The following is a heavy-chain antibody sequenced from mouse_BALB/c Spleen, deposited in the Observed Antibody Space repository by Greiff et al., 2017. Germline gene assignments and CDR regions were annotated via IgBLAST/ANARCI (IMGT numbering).Heavy chain of an antibody. Sequence: EVQLQESGPGLVKPSQSLSLTCSVTGYSITSGYYWNWIRQFPGNKLEWMGYISYDGSNNYNPSLKNRISITRDTSKNQFFLKLNSVTTEDTATYYCASLNYGLVAYWGQGTLVTVSA. CDR3: ASLNYGLVAY. CDR1: GYSITSGYY. V-gene: IGHV3-6*02. D-gene: IGHD1-1*01. J-gene: IGHJ3*01. CDR2: ISYDGSN.